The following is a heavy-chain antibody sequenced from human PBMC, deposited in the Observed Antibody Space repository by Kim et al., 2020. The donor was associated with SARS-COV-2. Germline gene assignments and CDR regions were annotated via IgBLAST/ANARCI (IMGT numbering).Heavy chain of an antibody. CDR1: GFTFSSYA. CDR2: ISYDGSNK. Sequence: GGSLRLSCAASGFTFSSYAMHWVRQAPGKGLEWVAVISYDGSNKYYADSVKGRFTISRDNSKNTLYLQMNSLRAEDTAVYYCARVVHDSSDLHDAFDIWG. CDR3: ARVVHDSSDLHDAFDI. J-gene: IGHJ3*02. D-gene: IGHD3-22*01. V-gene: IGHV3-30*04.